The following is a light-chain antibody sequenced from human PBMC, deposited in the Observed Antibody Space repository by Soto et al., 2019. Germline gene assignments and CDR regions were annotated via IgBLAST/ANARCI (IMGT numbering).Light chain of an antibody. Sequence: QAVVTQPPSLSGAPGQRVTIACTGSSSNIGAGYDVHWYQQLPGTAPKLLIYGNSNRPSGGPDRFSGSKSGTSASLAITGLQAEDETDYYCQSYDSSLSVLFGGGTKLTVL. J-gene: IGLJ2*01. V-gene: IGLV1-40*01. CDR1: SSNIGAGYD. CDR3: QSYDSSLSVL. CDR2: GNS.